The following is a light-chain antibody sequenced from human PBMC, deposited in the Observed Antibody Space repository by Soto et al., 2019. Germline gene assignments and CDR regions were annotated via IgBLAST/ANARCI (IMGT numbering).Light chain of an antibody. Sequence: DIQMTQSPSSLSASVGDRVTITCRASQSISRYLNWYQQKPGKAPKLLIYAASSLQSGVPSRFSGSGSGTXXXXXXSXLQPEDFASYYCQQSYSTPGFTFGPGTKVDIK. CDR2: AAS. V-gene: IGKV1-39*01. CDR1: QSISRY. J-gene: IGKJ3*01. CDR3: QQSYSTPGFT.